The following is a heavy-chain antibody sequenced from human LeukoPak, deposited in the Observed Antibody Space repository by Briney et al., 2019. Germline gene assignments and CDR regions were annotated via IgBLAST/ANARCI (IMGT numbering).Heavy chain of an antibody. J-gene: IGHJ4*02. D-gene: IGHD6-19*01. V-gene: IGHV1-69-2*01. CDR1: GYTFTDYY. Sequence: ASVKVSCKVSGYTFTDYYMHWVQQAPGKGLEWMGLVDPEDGETIYAEKFQSRVTITADTSTETNYMELSSLRSEDTAVYYCATEPHYSSGCYDYWGQGTLVTVSS. CDR3: ATEPHYSSGCYDY. CDR2: VDPEDGET.